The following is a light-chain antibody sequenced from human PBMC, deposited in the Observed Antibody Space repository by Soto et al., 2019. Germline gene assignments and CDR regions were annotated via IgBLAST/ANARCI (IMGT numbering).Light chain of an antibody. J-gene: IGKJ1*01. CDR3: QQYHIYSGT. CDR1: QTIDSW. V-gene: IGKV1-5*03. Sequence: DLQMTETPSTLSASVGDRVTITCXASQTIDSWLAWYQQRPGKPPNLLIYKASTLASGVPSRFSGSGSGTEFTLTINSLQPDDFATYYCQQYHIYSGTSGQRTKVDIK. CDR2: KAS.